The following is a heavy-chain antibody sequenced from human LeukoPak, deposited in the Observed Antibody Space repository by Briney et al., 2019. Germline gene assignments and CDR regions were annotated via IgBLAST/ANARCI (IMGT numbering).Heavy chain of an antibody. V-gene: IGHV4-38-2*02. CDR3: ARQGAYSYGPDY. Sequence: TSETLSLTCTVSGYSISSGYYWGWIRQPPGKGLEWIGSIYHSGSTYYNPSLKSRVTISVDTSKNQFSLKLGSVTAADTAVYYCARQGAYSYGPDYWGQGTLVTVSS. CDR1: GYSISSGYY. J-gene: IGHJ4*02. D-gene: IGHD5-18*01. CDR2: IYHSGST.